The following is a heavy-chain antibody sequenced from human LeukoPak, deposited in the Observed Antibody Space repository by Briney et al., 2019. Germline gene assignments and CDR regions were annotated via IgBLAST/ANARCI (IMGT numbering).Heavy chain of an antibody. CDR1: GGTFSSYA. CDR2: IIPIFGTA. J-gene: IGHJ4*02. V-gene: IGHV1-69*13. CDR3: ARDRYSELGGSYMNY. Sequence: SVKVSCKASGGTFSSYAISWVRQAPGQGLEWMGGIIPIFGTANYAQKFRGRVTITADESTSTAYMELSSLRSEDTAVYYCARDRYSELGGSYMNYWGQGTLVTVSS. D-gene: IGHD1-26*01.